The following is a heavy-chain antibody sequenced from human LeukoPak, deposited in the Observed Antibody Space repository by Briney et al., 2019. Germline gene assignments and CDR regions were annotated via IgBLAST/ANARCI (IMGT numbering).Heavy chain of an antibody. J-gene: IGHJ5*02. CDR1: NGWLSGYH. V-gene: IGHV4-34*01. CDR2: VNHGGDT. D-gene: IGHD3-16*01. CDR3: ARAAWNGGGGFDP. Sequence: SETLTLTCAVYNGWLSGYHWSWIRQSPERGLEWIGEVNHGGDTNYNPSPRSRVAISLDTSKNHFSLKLRSVTAADTAVYNCARAAWNGGGGFDPWGQGTLVTVSS.